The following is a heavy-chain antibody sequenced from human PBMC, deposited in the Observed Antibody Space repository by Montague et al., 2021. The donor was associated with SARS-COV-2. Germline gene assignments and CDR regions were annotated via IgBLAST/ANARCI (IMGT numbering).Heavy chain of an antibody. J-gene: IGHJ1*01. D-gene: IGHD1-1*01. Sequence: SETLSLTCTVSGGPITNYYWSWIRQPPGKGLEWVGYIFYSGGSAAYNPSLQSRVTISVDTPKNQFSLNLNSMTAADTAVYYCARVGSQVVPGTWEYFQHWGQGTLVSVSS. CDR3: ARVGSQVVPGTWEYFQH. CDR2: IFYSGGSA. V-gene: IGHV4-59*01. CDR1: GGPITNYY.